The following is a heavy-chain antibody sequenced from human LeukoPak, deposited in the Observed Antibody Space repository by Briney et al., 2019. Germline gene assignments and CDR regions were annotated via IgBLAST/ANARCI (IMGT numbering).Heavy chain of an antibody. J-gene: IGHJ4*02. CDR1: EFTFSSYW. D-gene: IGHD3-16*01. CDR3: ARDLTGNVCDY. CDR2: ITTDGSST. Sequence: GGSLRLSCAASEFTFSSYWMHWVRQVPGKGLVWVSRITTDGSSTNYADSVKGRVTISRDNAKNTLYLQMNSLRDEDTAVYYCARDLTGNVCDYWGQGTPVSVSS. V-gene: IGHV3-74*01.